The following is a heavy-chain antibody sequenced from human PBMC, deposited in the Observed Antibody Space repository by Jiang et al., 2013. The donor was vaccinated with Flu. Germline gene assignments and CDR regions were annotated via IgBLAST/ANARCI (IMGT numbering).Heavy chain of an antibody. D-gene: IGHD2-21*02. J-gene: IGHJ5*02. CDR2: IIPIFGTA. CDR3: ARTTPDCGGDCYFDWFDP. Sequence: KKPGSSVKVSCKASGGTFSSYAISWVRQAPGQGLEWMGGIIPIFGTANYAQKFQGRVTITADESTSTAYMELSSLRSEDTAVYYCARTTPDCGGDCYFDWFDPWGQGTLVTVSS. CDR1: GGTFSSYA. V-gene: IGHV1-69*01.